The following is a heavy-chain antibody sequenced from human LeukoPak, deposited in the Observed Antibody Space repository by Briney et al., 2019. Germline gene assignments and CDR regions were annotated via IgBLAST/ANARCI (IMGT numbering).Heavy chain of an antibody. D-gene: IGHD3-10*01. J-gene: IGHJ4*02. CDR1: GYTFTGYY. CDR2: INPNSGGT. Sequence: ASVKVSCKASGYTFTGYYMHWVRQAPGQGLEWMGWINPNSGGTNYAQKFQGRVTMTRDTSISTAYMELSRLRSDDTALYFCASATLSGSYYNVGLLDNWGQGTLVTVSS. CDR3: ASATLSGSYYNVGLLDN. V-gene: IGHV1-2*02.